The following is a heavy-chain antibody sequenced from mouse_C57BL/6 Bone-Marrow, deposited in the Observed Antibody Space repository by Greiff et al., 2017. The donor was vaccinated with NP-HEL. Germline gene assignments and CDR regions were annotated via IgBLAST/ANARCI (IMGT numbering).Heavy chain of an antibody. J-gene: IGHJ3*01. CDR1: GFNIKDDY. CDR2: IDPENGDT. Sequence: EVQLQQSGAELVRPGASVKLSCTASGFNIKDDYMHWVKQRPEQGLEWIGWIDPENGDTEYASKFQGKATITADTSSNTAYLQLSSLTYEDTAVYYCTTNGVAWFAYWGQGTLVTVSA. D-gene: IGHD1-1*02. V-gene: IGHV14-4*01. CDR3: TTNGVAWFAY.